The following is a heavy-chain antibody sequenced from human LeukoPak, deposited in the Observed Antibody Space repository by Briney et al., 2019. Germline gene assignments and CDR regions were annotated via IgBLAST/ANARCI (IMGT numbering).Heavy chain of an antibody. CDR1: GYTFTSYG. J-gene: IGHJ4*02. Sequence: GASVKVSCKASGYTFTSYGISWVRQAPGQGLEWVGWISAYNGNTNYAQKLQGRVTMTTDTSTSTAYMELRSLRSDDTAVYYCARGDDSSGYYSFDYWGQGTLVTVSS. CDR3: ARGDDSSGYYSFDY. V-gene: IGHV1-18*01. CDR2: ISAYNGNT. D-gene: IGHD3-22*01.